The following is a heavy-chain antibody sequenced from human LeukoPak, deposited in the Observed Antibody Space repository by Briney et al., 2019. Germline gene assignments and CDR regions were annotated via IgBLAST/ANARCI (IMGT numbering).Heavy chain of an antibody. CDR3: AGGDYYDSSGYYVYYYGMDV. CDR1: GGSISSYY. Sequence: SETLSLTCTVSGGSISSYYWSWIRQPPGKGLEWIGYIYYSGSTNYNPSLKSRVTISVDTSKNQFSLKLSSVTTADTAVYYCAGGDYYDSSGYYVYYYGMDVWGQGTPVTVSS. CDR2: IYYSGST. D-gene: IGHD3-22*01. V-gene: IGHV4-59*01. J-gene: IGHJ6*02.